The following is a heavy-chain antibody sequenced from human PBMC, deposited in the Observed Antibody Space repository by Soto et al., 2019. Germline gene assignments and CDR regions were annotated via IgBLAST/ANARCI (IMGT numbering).Heavy chain of an antibody. D-gene: IGHD4-4*01. CDR1: GGSISSSSYY. V-gene: IGHV4-39*02. Sequence: SETLSLTCTVSGGSISSSSYYWGWIRQPPGKGLEWIGSIYYSGSTYYNPSLKSRVTISVDTSKNQFSLKLSSVTAADTAVYYCARDQHDYSNYGGYYYVMDVWGQGTTGTSP. CDR2: IYYSGST. J-gene: IGHJ6*02. CDR3: ARDQHDYSNYGGYYYVMDV.